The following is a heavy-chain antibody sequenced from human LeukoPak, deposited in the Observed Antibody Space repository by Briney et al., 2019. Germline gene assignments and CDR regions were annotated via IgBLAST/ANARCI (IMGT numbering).Heavy chain of an antibody. J-gene: IGHJ5*02. CDR1: GFTVSSNY. V-gene: IGHV3-53*01. CDR3: ARVQARLRYGLDP. D-gene: IGHD1-14*01. Sequence: GGSLRLSCAASGFTVSSNYMSWVRQAPGKGLEWVSVIYSGGSTYYADSVKGRFTISRDNSKNTLYLQMNSLRAEDTAVYYCARVQARLRYGLDPWGQGTLVTVSS. CDR2: IYSGGST.